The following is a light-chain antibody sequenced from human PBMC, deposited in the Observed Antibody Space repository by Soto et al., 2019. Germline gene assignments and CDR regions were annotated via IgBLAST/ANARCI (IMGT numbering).Light chain of an antibody. CDR1: QRVLISSSNKNY. J-gene: IGKJ2*01. CDR3: QHRGT. V-gene: IGKV4-1*01. CDR2: WAS. Sequence: DIVMTQSPDSLAVSLVERATINCKSSQRVLISSSNKNYLGWYQQKPGHPPKLLISWASTRESGVPDRFSGSGSGTDFTLTISSLQAEDVAVYYCQHRGTFGQGTKMEIK.